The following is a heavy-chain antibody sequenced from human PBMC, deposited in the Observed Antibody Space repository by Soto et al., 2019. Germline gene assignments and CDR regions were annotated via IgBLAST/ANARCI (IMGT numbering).Heavy chain of an antibody. CDR3: AREEGYCSGGSGYSAFDY. V-gene: IGHV4-59*01. J-gene: IGHJ4*02. CDR1: GGSISSYY. CDR2: IYYSGST. Sequence: SETLSLTCTVSGGSISSYYWSWIRQPPGKGLEWIGYIYYSGSTNYNPSLKSRVTISVDTSKNHFSLKLSSVTAADTAVYYCAREEGYCSGGSGYSAFDYWAQGTLVTVSS. D-gene: IGHD2-15*01.